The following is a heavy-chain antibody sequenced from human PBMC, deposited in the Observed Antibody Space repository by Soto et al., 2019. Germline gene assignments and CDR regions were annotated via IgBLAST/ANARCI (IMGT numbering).Heavy chain of an antibody. CDR1: GFTFSSYA. CDR2: ISYDGSNK. V-gene: IGHV3-30-3*01. J-gene: IGHJ6*02. D-gene: IGHD3-10*01. Sequence: PGGSLRLSCAASGFTFSSYAMHWVRQAPGKGLEWVAVISYDGSNKYYADSVKGRFTISRDNSKNTLYLQMNSLRAEDTAVYYCARGGVEFFSIFGYHHYRLAVCGQGSSVTGSS. CDR3: ARGGVEFFSIFGYHHYRLAV.